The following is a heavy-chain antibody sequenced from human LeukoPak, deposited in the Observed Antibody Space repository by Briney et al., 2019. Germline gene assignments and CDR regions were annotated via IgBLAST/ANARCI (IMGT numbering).Heavy chain of an antibody. V-gene: IGHV2-5*01. CDR3: AHRPYSGSHSRGYFDY. D-gene: IGHD1-26*01. CDR2: IYWNDDK. CDR1: GFSLSTSGVG. J-gene: IGHJ4*02. Sequence: SGPTLVKPTRTLTLTCTFSGFSLSTSGVGVGWIRQPPGKALEWLALIYWNDDKRYSPSLKSRLTITKDTSKNQVVLTMTNMDPVDTATYYCAHRPYSGSHSRGYFDYWGQGTLVTVSS.